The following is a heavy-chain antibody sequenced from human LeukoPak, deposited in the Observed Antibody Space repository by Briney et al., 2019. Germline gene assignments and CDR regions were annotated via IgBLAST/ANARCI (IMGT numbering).Heavy chain of an antibody. V-gene: IGHV5-51*01. CDR3: ARWPTGYTNWFDP. J-gene: IGHJ5*02. Sequence: GESLKISCKGSGYRFTSYWIGWVRQMPGKGLEWMGIIYPGDSGTKYSPSFQGQVTISADKSISTAYLQWSSLKASDTAMYYCARWPTGYTNWFDPWGQGTLVTVSS. D-gene: IGHD5-12*01. CDR2: IYPGDSGT. CDR1: GYRFTSYW.